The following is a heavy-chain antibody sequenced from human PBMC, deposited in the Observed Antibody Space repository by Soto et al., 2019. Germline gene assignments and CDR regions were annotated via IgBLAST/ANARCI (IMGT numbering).Heavy chain of an antibody. D-gene: IGHD2-15*01. Sequence: VGSLRLSCSASGFTFSNYAMHWVRQATGKGLEYVSAITTNGGSTDYADSVKDRFTISRDNSKNTLYLQMSSLGPEDTAVYYCVKPPRDCSGGSCYSTSEYFQNWGQAPWSPSPQ. CDR3: VKPPRDCSGGSCYSTSEYFQN. J-gene: IGHJ1*01. CDR1: GFTFSNYA. V-gene: IGHV3-64D*06. CDR2: ITTNGGST.